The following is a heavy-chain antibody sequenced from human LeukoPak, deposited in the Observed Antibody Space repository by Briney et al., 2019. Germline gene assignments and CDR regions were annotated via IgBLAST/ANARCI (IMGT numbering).Heavy chain of an antibody. CDR2: IFSNDEK. V-gene: IGHV2-26*01. D-gene: IGHD3-22*01. CDR1: GFSLSNTTMG. Sequence: SGPTLVNPTETLTLTCTVSGFSLSNTTMGVSWIRQPPGKALEWLAHIFSNDEKSKRKSLKNRVTISKDTSKSQVVLTMTNMDPADTATYYCARIATLSYDSSGYPTDAFDIWGQGTLVTVSS. CDR3: ARIATLSYDSSGYPTDAFDI. J-gene: IGHJ3*02.